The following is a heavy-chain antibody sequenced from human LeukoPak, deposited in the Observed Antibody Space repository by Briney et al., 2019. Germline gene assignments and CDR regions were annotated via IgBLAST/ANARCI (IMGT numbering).Heavy chain of an antibody. CDR2: ISGSGGST. D-gene: IGHD1-26*01. CDR1: GFTFGSYA. J-gene: IGHJ4*02. V-gene: IGHV3-23*01. CDR3: AKDEGLVGATTFDY. Sequence: GGSLRLSCAASGFTFGSYALSWVRQAPGKGLEWVSAISGSGGSTYYADSVKGRFTISRDNSKNTLYLQMNSLRAEDTAVYYCAKDEGLVGATTFDYWGQGTLVTVSS.